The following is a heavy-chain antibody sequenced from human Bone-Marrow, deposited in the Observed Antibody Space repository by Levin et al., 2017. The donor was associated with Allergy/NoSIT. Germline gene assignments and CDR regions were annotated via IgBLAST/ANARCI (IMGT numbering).Heavy chain of an antibody. CDR3: VREVVPAAIESDYYYMDV. Sequence: GESLKISCAASGFTFSSYWMTWVRQAPGKGLEWVANVEEDGSEKYYVDSVKGRFTVSRDNAKNSLYLQMNSLRAEDTAVYYCVREVVPAAIESDYYYMDVWGEGTTVTVSS. CDR2: VEEDGSEK. V-gene: IGHV3-7*03. D-gene: IGHD2-2*01. J-gene: IGHJ6*03. CDR1: GFTFSSYW.